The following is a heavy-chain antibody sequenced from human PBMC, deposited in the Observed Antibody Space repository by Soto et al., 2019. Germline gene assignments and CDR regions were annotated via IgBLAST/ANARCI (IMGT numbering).Heavy chain of an antibody. CDR2: ISWNSGSI. J-gene: IGHJ3*02. D-gene: IGHD1-20*01. Sequence: GGSLRLSCAASGFTFDDYAMHWVRQAPGKGLEWVSGISWNSGSIGYADSVKGRFTISRDNAKNSLYLQMNSLRAEDTALYYCAKVRGITGTPGAFDIWGQGXMVTVSS. CDR3: AKVRGITGTPGAFDI. V-gene: IGHV3-9*01. CDR1: GFTFDDYA.